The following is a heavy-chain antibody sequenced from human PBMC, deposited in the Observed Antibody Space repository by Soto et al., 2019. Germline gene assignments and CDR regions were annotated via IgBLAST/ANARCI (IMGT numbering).Heavy chain of an antibody. CDR3: AGGYCTNGVCYDY. V-gene: IGHV4-34*01. Sequence: SETLSLTCAVYGGSFSGYYWSWIRQPPGKGLEWIGEINHSGSTNYNPSLKSRVTISVDTSKNQFSLKLSSVTAADTAVYYCAGGYCTNGVCYDYWGQGPLVTVSS. J-gene: IGHJ4*02. CDR1: GGSFSGYY. CDR2: INHSGST. D-gene: IGHD2-8*01.